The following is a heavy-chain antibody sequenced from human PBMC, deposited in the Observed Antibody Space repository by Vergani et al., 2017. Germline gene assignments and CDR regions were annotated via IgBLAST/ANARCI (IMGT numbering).Heavy chain of an antibody. J-gene: IGHJ4*02. CDR1: GYTLTELS. V-gene: IGHV1-24*01. CDR3: ARDRSSLIVVVPAAYFDY. CDR2: FDPEDGET. Sequence: QVQLVQSGAEVKKPGASVKFSCKVSGYTLTELSMHWVRQAPGKGLEWMGGFDPEDGETIYAQKVQGRFTMTEDTSTDTAYMELRSLISDDTAVYYCARDRSSLIVVVPAAYFDYWGQGTLVTVSS. D-gene: IGHD2-2*01.